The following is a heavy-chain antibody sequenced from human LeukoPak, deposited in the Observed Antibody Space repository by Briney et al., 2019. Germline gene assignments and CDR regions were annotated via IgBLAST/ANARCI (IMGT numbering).Heavy chain of an antibody. J-gene: IGHJ3*02. V-gene: IGHV3-30*02. Sequence: GGSLRLSCAASGFTFSSYGMHWVRQAPGKGLEWVAFIRYDGSNKYYADSVKGRFTISRDNAKNSLYLQMNSLRAEDTAVYYCARDRGDYYDSSGYKATWVFAEYAFDIWGQGTMVTVSS. D-gene: IGHD3-22*01. CDR2: IRYDGSNK. CDR3: ARDRGDYYDSSGYKATWVFAEYAFDI. CDR1: GFTFSSYG.